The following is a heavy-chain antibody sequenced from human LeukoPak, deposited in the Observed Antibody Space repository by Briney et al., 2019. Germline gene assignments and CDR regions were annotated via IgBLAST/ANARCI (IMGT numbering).Heavy chain of an antibody. Sequence: PGESLKISCKGSGYSFTTYWIGWVRQMPGKGLEWMGIIYPGDSDTRYSPSFQGQVTISADKSISTAYLQWSSLKASDTAMCYCARLGAPGIAAAGPHDYWGQGTLVTVSS. V-gene: IGHV5-51*01. CDR3: ARLGAPGIAAAGPHDY. D-gene: IGHD6-13*01. J-gene: IGHJ4*02. CDR2: IYPGDSDT. CDR1: GYSFTTYW.